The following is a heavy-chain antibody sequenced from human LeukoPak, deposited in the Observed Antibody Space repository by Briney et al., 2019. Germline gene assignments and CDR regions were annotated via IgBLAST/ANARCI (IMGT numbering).Heavy chain of an antibody. J-gene: IGHJ2*01. V-gene: IGHV4-61*02. CDR1: GGSISSGSYY. Sequence: PSETLSLTCTVSGGSISSGSYYWSWIRQPAGKGLEWIGRIYTSGSTNYNPSLKSRVTISVDTSKNQFSLKLSSVTAADTAVYYCARVYYSNSYDYWYFDLWGRGTLVTVSS. D-gene: IGHD6-13*01. CDR3: ARVYYSNSYDYWYFDL. CDR2: IYTSGST.